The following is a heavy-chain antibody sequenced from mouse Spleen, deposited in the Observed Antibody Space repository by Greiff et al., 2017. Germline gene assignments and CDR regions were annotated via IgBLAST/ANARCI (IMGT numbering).Heavy chain of an antibody. V-gene: IGHV5-9-3*01. Sequence: EVMLVESGGGLVKPGGSLKLSCAASGFTFSSYAMSWVRQTPEKRLEWVATISSGGSYTYYPDSVKGRFTISRDNAKNTLYLQMSSLRSEDTAMYYCARQKDGNYFDYWGQGTTLTVSS. D-gene: IGHD2-1*01. CDR1: GFTFSSYA. CDR3: ARQKDGNYFDY. CDR2: ISSGGSYT. J-gene: IGHJ2*01.